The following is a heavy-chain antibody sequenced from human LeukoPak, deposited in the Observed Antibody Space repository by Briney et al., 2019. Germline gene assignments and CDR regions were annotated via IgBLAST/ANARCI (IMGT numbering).Heavy chain of an antibody. CDR1: GFTFSSYW. Sequence: GGSLRLSCAASGFTFSSYWMHWVRQAPGKGLEWVSRINSDGSSTSYADSVKGRFTISRDNAKNTLYLQMNSLRAGDTAVYYCAREDYGDYFDYWGQGTLVTVSS. J-gene: IGHJ4*02. D-gene: IGHD4-17*01. CDR3: AREDYGDYFDY. CDR2: INSDGSST. V-gene: IGHV3-74*01.